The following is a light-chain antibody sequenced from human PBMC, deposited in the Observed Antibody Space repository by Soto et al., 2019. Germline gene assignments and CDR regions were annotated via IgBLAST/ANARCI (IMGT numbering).Light chain of an antibody. V-gene: IGKV3-20*01. CDR1: QSITSNY. CDR3: QKYGSSPLT. Sequence: PGEGATLPCRASQSITSNYLAWYQQKPGQAPRLLIYVASSRATGFPDSFCGSGSGTDFIFTFSRLEPEDFAVYYCQKYGSSPLTFGQGTKV. J-gene: IGKJ1*01. CDR2: VAS.